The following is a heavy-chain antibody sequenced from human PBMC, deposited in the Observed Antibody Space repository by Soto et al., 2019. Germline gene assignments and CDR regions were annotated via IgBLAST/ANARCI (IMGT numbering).Heavy chain of an antibody. CDR2: INHSGST. D-gene: IGHD3-10*01. CDR1: GGSFSGYY. V-gene: IGHV4-34*01. J-gene: IGHJ4*02. CDR3: ARRRIWFGELSFDY. Sequence: PSETLSLTCAVYGGSFSGYYWSWIRQPPGKGLEWIGEINHSGSTNYNPSLKSRATISVDTSKNQFSLKLSSVTAADTAVYYCARRRIWFGELSFDYWGQGTLVTVS.